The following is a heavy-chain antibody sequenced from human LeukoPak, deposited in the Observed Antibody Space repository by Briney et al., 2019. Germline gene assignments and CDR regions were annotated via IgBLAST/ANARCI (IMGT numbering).Heavy chain of an antibody. Sequence: PSETLSLTCAVYGGSFSGYYWSWIRQPPGKRLEWIGEINRSGANYNPSLESRVTLSMDTSQNQFSLKLSSVTAADTAVYYCARATTVTNEMGDWGQGTLVTVSS. CDR3: ARATTVTNEMGD. CDR2: INRSGA. D-gene: IGHD4-4*01. CDR1: GGSFSGYY. V-gene: IGHV4-34*01. J-gene: IGHJ4*02.